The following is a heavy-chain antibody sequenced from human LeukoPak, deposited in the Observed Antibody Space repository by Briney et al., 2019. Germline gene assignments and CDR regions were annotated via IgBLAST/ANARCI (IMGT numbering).Heavy chain of an antibody. J-gene: IGHJ4*02. V-gene: IGHV3-30-3*01. CDR3: ARGQGIGYYYDSSGIGYFDY. Sequence: GGSLRLSCAASGFTFSSYAMHWVRQAPGKGLEWVAVISYDGSNKYYADSVKGRFTISRDNSKNTPYLQMNSLRAEDTAVYYCARGQGIGYYYDSSGIGYFDYWGQGTLVTVSS. CDR2: ISYDGSNK. D-gene: IGHD3-22*01. CDR1: GFTFSSYA.